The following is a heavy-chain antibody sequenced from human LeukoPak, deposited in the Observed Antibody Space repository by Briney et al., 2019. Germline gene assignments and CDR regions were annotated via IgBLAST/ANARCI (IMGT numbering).Heavy chain of an antibody. CDR1: GFTVSSNY. Sequence: GGSLRLSCAASGFTVSSNYMSWARQAPGKGLEWVSSISNSGGRTFYTDSVKGRFTISRDNSKITLYLQMNSLRAEDTAVYYCAKSYNGYESKPDYWGQGTLVTVSS. J-gene: IGHJ4*02. CDR3: AKSYNGYESKPDY. D-gene: IGHD5-12*01. CDR2: ISNSGGRT. V-gene: IGHV3-23*01.